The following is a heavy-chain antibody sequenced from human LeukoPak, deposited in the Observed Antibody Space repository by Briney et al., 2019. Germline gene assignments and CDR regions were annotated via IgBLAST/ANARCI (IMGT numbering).Heavy chain of an antibody. CDR2: IHHSGTT. Sequence: SGTLSLTCTVSGGSIRSSNWWSWVRQPPGKGLECIGEIHHSGTTNYNPSLKSRVTISVDTSKNQFSLKLSSVTAADTAVYYCASSRQWLVQFDYWGQGTLVTVSS. CDR1: GGSIRSSNW. V-gene: IGHV4-4*02. D-gene: IGHD6-19*01. J-gene: IGHJ4*02. CDR3: ASSRQWLVQFDY.